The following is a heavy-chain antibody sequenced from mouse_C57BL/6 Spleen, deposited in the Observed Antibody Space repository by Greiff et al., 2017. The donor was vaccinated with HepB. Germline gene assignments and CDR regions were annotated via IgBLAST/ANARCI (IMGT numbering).Heavy chain of an antibody. J-gene: IGHJ3*01. Sequence: EVQLQESGPGLVKPSQSLSLTCSVTGYSITSGYYWNWIRQFPGNNLEWMGYISYDGSNNYNPSLKNRISITRDTSKNQFFLKLNSVTTEDTATYYCASEEGSDPFAYWGQGTLVTVSA. CDR2: ISYDGSN. CDR1: GYSITSGYY. CDR3: ASEEGSDPFAY. V-gene: IGHV3-6*01.